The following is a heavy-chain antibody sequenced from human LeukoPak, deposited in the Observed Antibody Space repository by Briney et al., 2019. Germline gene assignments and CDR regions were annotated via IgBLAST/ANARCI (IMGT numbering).Heavy chain of an antibody. Sequence: GGSLRLSCAASGFTFSSYGMNWVRQAPGKWLEWVSSISSSSSYIYYADSVKGRFTISRDNAKNSLYLQMNSLRAEDTAVYYCARRVSYYFDYWGQGTLVTVSS. J-gene: IGHJ4*02. CDR1: GFTFSSYG. D-gene: IGHD6-6*01. CDR3: ARRVSYYFDY. V-gene: IGHV3-21*01. CDR2: ISSSSSYI.